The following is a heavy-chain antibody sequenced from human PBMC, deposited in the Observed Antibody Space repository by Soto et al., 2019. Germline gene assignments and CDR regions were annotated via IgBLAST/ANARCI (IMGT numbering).Heavy chain of an antibody. CDR3: ARGSTTEKVDS. CDR1: GVSFSGYY. Sequence: SETLSLTCAFYGVSFSGYYWSWIRQPPGKGLEWIGEINHSGSTNYNPSLKSRVTISVDTSKNQFSLKLTSVTAADTAVYYCARGSTTEKVDSRGQGTLVTVSS. V-gene: IGHV4-34*01. CDR2: INHSGST. J-gene: IGHJ4*02. D-gene: IGHD4-17*01.